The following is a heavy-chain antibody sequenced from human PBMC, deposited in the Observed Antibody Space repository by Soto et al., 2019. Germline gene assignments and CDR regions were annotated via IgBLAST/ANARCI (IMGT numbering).Heavy chain of an antibody. CDR2: ISGGGDAT. J-gene: IGHJ4*02. V-gene: IGHV3-23*01. D-gene: IGHD3-9*01. CDR1: GFTFGNYA. Sequence: EVQLLESGGGLVQPGGSLSLSCAASGFTFGNYAFSWVRQAPGKGLEWVSVISGGGDATYYPDSVKGRFTTSRDNSKNTVYLQMNSLRAEDTAVYYCAKKSLGSITLPGLYYFDYWGQGTLVTVSS. CDR3: AKKSLGSITLPGLYYFDY.